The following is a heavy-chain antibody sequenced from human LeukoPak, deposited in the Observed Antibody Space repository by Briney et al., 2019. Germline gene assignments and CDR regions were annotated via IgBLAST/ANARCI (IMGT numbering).Heavy chain of an antibody. Sequence: GESLKISCKGSGYTFSNYRIGWVRQMPGKGLEWMGIIYPGDSDTRYSPSFQGQVTFSADKSINTAYLQWSSLKASDTAIYYCTRRGNYYVSDYWGQGTPVTVSS. D-gene: IGHD1-26*01. J-gene: IGHJ4*02. CDR2: IYPGDSDT. CDR1: GYTFSNYR. V-gene: IGHV5-51*01. CDR3: TRRGNYYVSDY.